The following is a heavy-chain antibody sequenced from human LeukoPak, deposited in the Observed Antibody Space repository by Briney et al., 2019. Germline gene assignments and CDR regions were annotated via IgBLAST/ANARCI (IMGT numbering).Heavy chain of an antibody. V-gene: IGHV3-66*02. CDR2: IYSGGST. D-gene: IGHD3-22*01. CDR3: ARDLLDYYDSSGYPRGAFDI. CDR1: GFTVSSNY. Sequence: GGSLRLSCAASGFTVSSNYMSRVRQAPGKGLEWVSVIYSGGSTYYADSVKGRFTISRDNSKNTLYLQMNSLRAEDTAVYYCARDLLDYYDSSGYPRGAFDIWGQGTMVTVSS. J-gene: IGHJ3*02.